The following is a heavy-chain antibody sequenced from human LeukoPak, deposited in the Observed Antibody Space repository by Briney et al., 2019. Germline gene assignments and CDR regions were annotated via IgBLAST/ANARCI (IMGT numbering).Heavy chain of an antibody. D-gene: IGHD3-3*01. Sequence: ASVKVSCKASGYSFTSNGISWVRQAPGQGLEWMGWISAYNGNTNYAQKLQGRVTMTTDTSTSTAYMELRSLRSDDTAVYYCARSYYDFWSGALDYWGQGTLATVSS. CDR2: ISAYNGNT. V-gene: IGHV1-18*01. J-gene: IGHJ4*02. CDR1: GYSFTSNG. CDR3: ARSYYDFWSGALDY.